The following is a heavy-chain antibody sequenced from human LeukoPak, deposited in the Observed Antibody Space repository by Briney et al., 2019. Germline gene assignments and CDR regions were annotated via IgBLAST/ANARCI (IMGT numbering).Heavy chain of an antibody. J-gene: IGHJ3*02. CDR2: IYYSGST. Sequence: SETLSLTCTVSGGSVSSSGYYWGWIRQPPGKGLEWIGSIYYSGSTYYNPSLKSRVSISVDTSKNQFSLNLTSVTAADTAVYYCARAPPALRYFDWLSDAFDIWGQGTMVTVSS. V-gene: IGHV4-39*07. CDR1: GGSVSSSGYY. D-gene: IGHD3-9*01. CDR3: ARAPPALRYFDWLSDAFDI.